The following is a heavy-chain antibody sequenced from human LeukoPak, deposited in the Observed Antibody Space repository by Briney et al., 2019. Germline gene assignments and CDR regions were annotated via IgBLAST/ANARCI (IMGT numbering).Heavy chain of an antibody. CDR1: GASINNYY. CDR3: AKSKLPTRDFDH. Sequence: PSETLSLTCSVSGASINNYYWTWIRQPAGKGLEWIGHISTLGSTHYNPSLKSRVTMSVDTSKNQFSLKLSSVTAADTAVYYCAKSKLPTRDFDHWGQGTLVTVSS. V-gene: IGHV4-4*07. CDR2: ISTLGST. J-gene: IGHJ4*02.